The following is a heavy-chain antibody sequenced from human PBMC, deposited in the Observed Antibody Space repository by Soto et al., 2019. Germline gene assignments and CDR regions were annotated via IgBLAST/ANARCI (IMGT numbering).Heavy chain of an antibody. CDR3: ANITYNCNDSEIVDY. CDR2: ISYDGSNK. CDR1: GFTFNSYG. V-gene: IGHV3-30*18. D-gene: IGHD1-1*01. Sequence: QVQVVESGGGVVQPGRSLRLSCAASGFTFNSYGMHWVRQAPGKGLEWGAVISYDGSNKYYADSVKGRFTIYKDNSKNTLYLQMNRLRAEDTAVYYCANITYNCNDSEIVDYWGQGTLVTVSS. J-gene: IGHJ4*02.